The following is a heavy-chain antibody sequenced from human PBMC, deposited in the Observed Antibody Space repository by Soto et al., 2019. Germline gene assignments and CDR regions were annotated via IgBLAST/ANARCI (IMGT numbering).Heavy chain of an antibody. CDR3: AKEDVWFAKDY. CDR2: ISHDGSDK. D-gene: IGHD3-10*01. Sequence: SLRLSCAASGFTFSGYGMHWVRQAPGKGLEWLAVISHDGSDKYYADSVRGRFTISRDNSENTLYLQMNSLRPEDTAVYYCAKEDVWFAKDYWGQGTLVTVSS. CDR1: GFTFSGYG. V-gene: IGHV3-30*18. J-gene: IGHJ4*02.